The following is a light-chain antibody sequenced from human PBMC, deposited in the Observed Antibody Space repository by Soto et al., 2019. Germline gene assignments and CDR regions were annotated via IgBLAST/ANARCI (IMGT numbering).Light chain of an antibody. CDR1: QSLLANCNNKNC. CDR3: QHFLRPPSP. Sequence: DIVMTQSPDSLAVSLGERATINCKSSQSLLANCNNKNCLAWYQHKPGQPPKMLILWASTRESGVPDRFSGSGSGTDFTLLISSLQAEVAAVYYFQHFLRPPSPFGQGTRLEIK. V-gene: IGKV4-1*01. J-gene: IGKJ2*01. CDR2: WAS.